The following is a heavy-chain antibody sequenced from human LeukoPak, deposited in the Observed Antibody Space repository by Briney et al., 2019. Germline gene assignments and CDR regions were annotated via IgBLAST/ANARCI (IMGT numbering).Heavy chain of an antibody. CDR2: IYYSGST. V-gene: IGHV4-39*01. Sequence: SETLSLTCTVSGGSISSSSYYWGWIRQPPGKGLEWIGSIYYSGSTCYNPSLKSRVTISVDTSKNQFSLKLSSVTAADTAVYDCARHVVVDAYLGNWFDPWGQGTLVTVSS. CDR3: ARHVVVDAYLGNWFDP. D-gene: IGHD2-15*01. J-gene: IGHJ5*02. CDR1: GGSISSSSYY.